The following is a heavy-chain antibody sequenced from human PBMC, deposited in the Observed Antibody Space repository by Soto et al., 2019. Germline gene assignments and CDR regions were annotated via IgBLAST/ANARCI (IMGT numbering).Heavy chain of an antibody. J-gene: IGHJ4*02. V-gene: IGHV5-10-1*01. CDR2: IEPGDSYT. D-gene: IGHD3-10*01. CDR1: GYNFTSYW. Sequence: EALKISCKGSGYNFTSYWISWVRQMPGKGLEWMGRIEPGDSYTNYSPSFQCHLTISAHKSISTACLQWSSQHASDTAMYYCARHNKPTSSPGPYGLGSYYRGGDIDCWGQGTLVTVSS. CDR3: ARHNKPTSSPGPYGLGSYYRGGDIDC.